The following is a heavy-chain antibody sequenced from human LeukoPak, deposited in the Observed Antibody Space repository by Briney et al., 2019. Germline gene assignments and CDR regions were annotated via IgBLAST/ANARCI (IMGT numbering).Heavy chain of an antibody. CDR2: VYPSGNT. CDR1: GYSISSGYY. CDR3: AGGGYYCFDN. D-gene: IGHD3-3*01. V-gene: IGHV4-38-2*01. J-gene: IGHJ4*02. Sequence: SETLSLTCSVSGYSISSGYYWGWIRQPPGKGLEYIGNVYPSGNTHYNPSLKGRVTISVDNSKNQFSLKLSSVTAADTAIYYCAGGGYYCFDNWGQGTLVIVSS.